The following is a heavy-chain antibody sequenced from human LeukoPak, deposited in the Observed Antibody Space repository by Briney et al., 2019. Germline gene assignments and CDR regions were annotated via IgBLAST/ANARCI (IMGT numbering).Heavy chain of an antibody. CDR1: GFTFSSYA. J-gene: IGHJ4*02. CDR3: AKTEYYYDSSGYPTCDY. CDR2: ISGSGGST. V-gene: IGHV3-23*01. Sequence: GGSLRLSCAASGFTFSSYAMSWVRQAPGKGLEWVSAISGSGGSTYYADSVKGRFTISRDNSKNTLYLQMNGLRAEDTAVYYCAKTEYYYDSSGYPTCDYWGQGTLVTVSS. D-gene: IGHD3-22*01.